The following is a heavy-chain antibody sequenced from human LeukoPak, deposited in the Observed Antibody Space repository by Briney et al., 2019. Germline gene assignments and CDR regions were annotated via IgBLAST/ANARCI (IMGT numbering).Heavy chain of an antibody. Sequence: PGGSLRLSCAASGFTFSSYAMHWGRQAPGQGLEWVAVISYDGSNKYYEDSVKSRFTISRDNTKNTLYLQKNSLRAEVTAVYFCASAGREVVVAETRRRYYYYMDVWGKGTTVTVSS. CDR2: ISYDGSNK. D-gene: IGHD2-15*01. CDR1: GFTFSSYA. CDR3: ASAGREVVVAETRRRYYYYMDV. J-gene: IGHJ6*03. V-gene: IGHV3-30*04.